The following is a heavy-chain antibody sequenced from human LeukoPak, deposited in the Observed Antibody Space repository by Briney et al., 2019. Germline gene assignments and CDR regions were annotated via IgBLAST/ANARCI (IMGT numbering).Heavy chain of an antibody. D-gene: IGHD3-22*01. V-gene: IGHV1-46*01. CDR2: INPSGGST. Sequence: ASVKVSCKASGYTFTSYYMHWVRQAPGQGLEWMGFINPSGGSTSYAQKFQGRVTMTTDTSTSTAYMELRSLRSDDSAVYYCARVGYDSSGYLDYWGQGTLVTVSS. CDR3: ARVGYDSSGYLDY. J-gene: IGHJ4*02. CDR1: GYTFTSYY.